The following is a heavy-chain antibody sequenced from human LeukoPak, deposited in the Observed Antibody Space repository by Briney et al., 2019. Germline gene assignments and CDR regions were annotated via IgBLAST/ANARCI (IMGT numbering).Heavy chain of an antibody. V-gene: IGHV3-21*01. J-gene: IGHJ4*02. Sequence: GGSLRLSCAASGFTFSSYSMNWVRQAPGKGLEWVSSISSSSSYIYYADSVKGRFTISRDNAENSLYLQMNSLRAEDTAVYYCARTRITMIVGLASRFDYWGQGTLVTVSS. CDR2: ISSSSSYI. CDR3: ARTRITMIVGLASRFDY. D-gene: IGHD3-22*01. CDR1: GFTFSSYS.